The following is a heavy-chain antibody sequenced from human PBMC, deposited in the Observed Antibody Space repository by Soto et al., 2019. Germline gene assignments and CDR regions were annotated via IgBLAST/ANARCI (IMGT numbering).Heavy chain of an antibody. CDR3: ARTHGGLLV. Sequence: SETLSLTCAVYGGSFRGYYLSWIRQPPGKGLEWIGYIYYSGSTYYNPSLKSRVTISVDTSKNQFSLKLSSVTAADTAVYYCARTHGGLLVWGQGTLVTVSS. V-gene: IGHV4-34*09. J-gene: IGHJ4*02. CDR1: GGSFRGYY. D-gene: IGHD2-15*01. CDR2: IYYSGST.